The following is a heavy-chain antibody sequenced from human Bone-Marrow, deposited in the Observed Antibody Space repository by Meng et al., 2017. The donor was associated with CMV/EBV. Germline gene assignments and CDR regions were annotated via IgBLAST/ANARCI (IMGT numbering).Heavy chain of an antibody. Sequence: ASVKVSCKASGYTFTSYYMHWVRQAPGQGLEWMGIINPSGGSTSYAQKFQGRVTMTRDTSTSTVYMELRSLRSEDTAVYYCARDHKGYNWNPTNGYYYYYGMDVWGQGTTVTVSS. V-gene: IGHV1-46*01. D-gene: IGHD1-20*01. CDR1: GYTFTSYY. CDR2: INPSGGST. CDR3: ARDHKGYNWNPTNGYYYYYGMDV. J-gene: IGHJ6*02.